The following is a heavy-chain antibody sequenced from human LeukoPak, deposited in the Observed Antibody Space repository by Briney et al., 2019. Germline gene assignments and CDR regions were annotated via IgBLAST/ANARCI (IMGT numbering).Heavy chain of an antibody. J-gene: IGHJ4*02. CDR2: ISYDGSNK. CDR3: AKDQTTVVTGLDY. D-gene: IGHD4-23*01. V-gene: IGHV3-30*18. CDR1: GFTFSSYG. Sequence: GGSLRLSCAASGFTFSSYGMHWVRQPPGKGLEWVAVISYDGSNKYYADSVKGRFTISRDNSKNTLYLQMNSLRAEDTAVYYCAKDQTTVVTGLDYWGQGTLVTVSS.